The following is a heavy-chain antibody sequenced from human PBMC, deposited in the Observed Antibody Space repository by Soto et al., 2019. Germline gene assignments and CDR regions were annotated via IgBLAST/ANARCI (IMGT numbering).Heavy chain of an antibody. V-gene: IGHV4-34*02. D-gene: IGHD3-10*01. Sequence: QVQLQQWGAGLLKPSETLSLTCAVSGGSLSNYYWSWIRQPPGKGLEWIGEIYHSGGTNYNPSLKSPVTITVDTPKNQFSRKLSSVTAADTAVYYCTASKIYFCQRVGSHHVHLGFWGQGTLVAVSS. CDR2: IYHSGGT. J-gene: IGHJ4*02. CDR3: TASKIYFCQRVGSHHVHLGF. CDR1: GGSLSNYY.